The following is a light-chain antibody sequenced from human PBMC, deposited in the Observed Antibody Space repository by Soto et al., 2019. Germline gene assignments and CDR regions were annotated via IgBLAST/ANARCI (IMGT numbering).Light chain of an antibody. J-gene: IGKJ1*01. CDR2: DVS. CDR3: QHYNSWPRTWT. V-gene: IGKV3-11*01. Sequence: EIVLTQSPATLSLSPGDTATLSCRASQSVTSSLAWFQQKPGQAPRLLIYDVSRRATAIPARFSGSGSGTDFTLTISSLQSEDFAVYHCQHYNSWPRTWTFGQGTKVDIK. CDR1: QSVTSS.